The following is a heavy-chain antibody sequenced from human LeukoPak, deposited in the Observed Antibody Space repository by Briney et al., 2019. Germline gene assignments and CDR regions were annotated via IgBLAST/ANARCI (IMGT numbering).Heavy chain of an antibody. CDR2: IYPGDSDT. V-gene: IGHV5-51*01. J-gene: IGHJ4*02. CDR3: ARASRGVWGSYRYYFDY. Sequence: GESLKISCQGSGYSFTSYWVGWVRQMPGKGLEWMGIIYPGDSDTRYSPSFQGQVTISADKSISTAYLQWSSLKASDTAMYYCARASRGVWGSYRYYFDYWGQGTLVTVSS. CDR1: GYSFTSYW. D-gene: IGHD3-16*02.